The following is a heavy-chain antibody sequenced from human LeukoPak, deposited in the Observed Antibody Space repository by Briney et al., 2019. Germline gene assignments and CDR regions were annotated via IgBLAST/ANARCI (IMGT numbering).Heavy chain of an antibody. CDR3: ARDYSGYGFPSYFDY. Sequence: GGSLRLSCAASGFTISSYAMSWVRHAPGKGLEWVSGISGSGSGTYYADSVKGRFTISRDNSKNTLFLQMDSLRAEDTAVYYCARDYSGYGFPSYFDYWGQGTLVTVSS. J-gene: IGHJ4*02. CDR2: ISGSGSGT. CDR1: GFTISSYA. D-gene: IGHD5-12*01. V-gene: IGHV3-23*01.